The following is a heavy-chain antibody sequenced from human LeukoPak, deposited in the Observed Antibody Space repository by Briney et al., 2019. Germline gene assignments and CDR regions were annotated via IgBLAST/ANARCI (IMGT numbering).Heavy chain of an antibody. CDR2: IYYSGST. D-gene: IGHD3-3*01. J-gene: IGHJ5*02. V-gene: IGHV4-59*12. Sequence: PSETLSLTCTVSGGSISSYYWSWIRQPPGKGLEWIGYIYYSGSTNYNPSLKSRVTMSVDTSKNQFSLKLSSVTAADTAVYYCARANYDFWSGFVNWFDPWGQGTLVTVSS. CDR1: GGSISSYY. CDR3: ARANYDFWSGFVNWFDP.